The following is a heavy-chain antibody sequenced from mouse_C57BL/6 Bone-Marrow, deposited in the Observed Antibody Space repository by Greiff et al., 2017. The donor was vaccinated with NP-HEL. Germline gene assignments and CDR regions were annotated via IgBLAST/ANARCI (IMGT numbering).Heavy chain of an antibody. J-gene: IGHJ4*01. CDR3: ARWAITTVVGDYAMDY. Sequence: VQGVESGPELVKPGASVKLSCKASGYTFTSYDINWVKQRPGQGLEWIGWIYPRDGSTKYNEKFKGKATLTVDTSSSTAYMELHSLTSEDSAVYFCARWAITTVVGDYAMDYWGQGTSVTVSS. V-gene: IGHV1-85*01. CDR2: IYPRDGST. D-gene: IGHD1-1*01. CDR1: GYTFTSYD.